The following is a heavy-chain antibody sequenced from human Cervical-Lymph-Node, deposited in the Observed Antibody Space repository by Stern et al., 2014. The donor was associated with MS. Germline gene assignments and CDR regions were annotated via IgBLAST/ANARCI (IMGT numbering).Heavy chain of an antibody. CDR3: ARVGSSGWIGWIDP. Sequence: QVQLQESGPGLLKPSETLSLTCAVSGDIVNSGAYYWSWIRQPPGKGLEWSGYVYSNGKTNYNPSLKSRVTMSIDTPKNQISLRMISATAADTAVYYCARVGSSGWIGWIDPWGQGTLVTVSS. D-gene: IGHD6-25*01. CDR1: GDIVNSGAYY. J-gene: IGHJ5*02. V-gene: IGHV4-61*08. CDR2: VYSNGKT.